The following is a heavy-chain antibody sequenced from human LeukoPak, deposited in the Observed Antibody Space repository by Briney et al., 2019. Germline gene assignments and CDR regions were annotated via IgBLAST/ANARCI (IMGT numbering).Heavy chain of an antibody. CDR2: ISSGGSTI. D-gene: IGHD2-21*01. CDR3: ARHLVVATYDY. CDR1: GGSISSSSYY. V-gene: IGHV3-11*01. J-gene: IGHJ4*02. Sequence: LSLTCTVSGGSISSSSYYMSWIRQAPGKGLEWVSYISSGGSTIYYADSVKGRFTISRDNAKNSLYLQMNSLRAEDTAVYYCARHLVVATYDYWGQGTLVTVSS.